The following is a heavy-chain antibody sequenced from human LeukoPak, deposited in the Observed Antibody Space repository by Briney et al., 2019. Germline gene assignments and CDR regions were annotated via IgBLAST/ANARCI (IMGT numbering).Heavy chain of an antibody. J-gene: IGHJ4*02. CDR1: GFTFSSYA. V-gene: IGHV3-23*01. Sequence: GSLTLSCAASGFTFSSYAMSWVRQAPGKGPEWVSTLSGSGASTSYADSVKGRFTISRDNSKNTLYLQMNSLRAEDTARYYCAKQKGYCSGGSCYYSDYWGQGTLVTVSS. D-gene: IGHD2-15*01. CDR3: AKQKGYCSGGSCYYSDY. CDR2: LSGSGAST.